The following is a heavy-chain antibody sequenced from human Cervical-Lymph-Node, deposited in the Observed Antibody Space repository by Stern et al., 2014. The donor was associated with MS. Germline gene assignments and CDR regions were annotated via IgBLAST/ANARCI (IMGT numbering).Heavy chain of an antibody. CDR3: ARVPGKT. CDR1: EFTVSNNY. Sequence: QLVESGGGLVQPGGSLRLSCAASEFTVSNNYMSWVRQAPGKGLEWVSFIYSGGTTYYADSVKVRSTISRDSSKNTLYLQINSLRVEDTAVYYCARVPGKTWGQGTLVTVSS. CDR2: IYSGGTT. V-gene: IGHV3-66*02. J-gene: IGHJ5*02.